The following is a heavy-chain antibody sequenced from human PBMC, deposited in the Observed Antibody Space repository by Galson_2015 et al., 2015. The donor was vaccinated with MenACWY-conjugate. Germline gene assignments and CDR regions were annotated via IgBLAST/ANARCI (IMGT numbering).Heavy chain of an antibody. Sequence: SLRLSCAASGFTFSSYWMHWVRQAPGKGLVWVSRINSDGSSTSYADSVKDRFTISRDNAKNTLYLQMNSLRAEDTAVYYCARVLSWELAFDYWGQGTLVTVSS. CDR3: ARVLSWELAFDY. CDR2: INSDGSST. V-gene: IGHV3-74*01. J-gene: IGHJ4*02. D-gene: IGHD1-26*01. CDR1: GFTFSSYW.